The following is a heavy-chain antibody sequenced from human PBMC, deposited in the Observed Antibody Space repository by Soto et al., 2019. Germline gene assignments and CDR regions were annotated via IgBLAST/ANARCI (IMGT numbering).Heavy chain of an antibody. J-gene: IGHJ6*02. D-gene: IGHD1-1*01. V-gene: IGHV4-59*08. CDR2: VYSTGGT. CDR3: VRQGIGNLHGLVDV. Sequence: QVQLQQSGPGLVKPSETLSLTCSVSSGPTSSHNWGWIRQTPGRGLGWIGYVYSTGGTSYNPSLNSRVTISADTSTNHISLTLTSVTAADTAVYYCVRQGIGNLHGLVDVWGQGTTVRVSS. CDR1: SGPTSSHN.